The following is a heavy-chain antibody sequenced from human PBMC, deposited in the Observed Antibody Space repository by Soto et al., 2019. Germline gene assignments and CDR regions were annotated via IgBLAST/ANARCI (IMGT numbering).Heavy chain of an antibody. D-gene: IGHD2-15*01. Sequence: EVQLVESGGGLVQPGGSLKLSCAASGFTFSGSAMHWVRQASGKGLEWVGRIRSKANSYATAYAASVKGRFTISRDDSKNTAYLQMNSLKTEDTAVYYCTRLGYCSGGSCYQGDYWGQGTLVTVSS. CDR3: TRLGYCSGGSCYQGDY. CDR1: GFTFSGSA. CDR2: IRSKANSYAT. J-gene: IGHJ4*02. V-gene: IGHV3-73*01.